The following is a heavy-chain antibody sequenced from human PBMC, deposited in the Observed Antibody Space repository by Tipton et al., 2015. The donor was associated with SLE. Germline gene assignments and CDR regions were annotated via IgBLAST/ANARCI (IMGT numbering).Heavy chain of an antibody. D-gene: IGHD6-19*01. CDR1: GFTFSNYG. CDR2: IRYEGDSK. CDR3: AKDSGWNYFDY. J-gene: IGHJ4*02. Sequence: SLRLSCAASGFTFSNYGMYWVRQAPGKGLEWVAFIRYEGDSKNYADSVRGRFTISRDNSKNTLYLQMLSLRVEDTAIYYCAKDSGWNYFDYWGLGTLVTVSS. V-gene: IGHV3-30*02.